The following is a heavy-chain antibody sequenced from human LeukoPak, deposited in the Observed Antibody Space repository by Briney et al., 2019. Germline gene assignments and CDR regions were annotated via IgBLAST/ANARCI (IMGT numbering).Heavy chain of an antibody. J-gene: IGHJ4*02. Sequence: GRSLRLSCAASGFTFSSYAMHWVRQAPGKGLEWVAVISYDGSNKYYADSVKGRFTISRDNSKNTLYLQMNSLRAEDTAVYYCARVHYYDSSGYWGPVGYWGQGTLVTVSS. CDR2: ISYDGSNK. D-gene: IGHD3-22*01. CDR3: ARVHYYDSSGYWGPVGY. V-gene: IGHV3-30*04. CDR1: GFTFSSYA.